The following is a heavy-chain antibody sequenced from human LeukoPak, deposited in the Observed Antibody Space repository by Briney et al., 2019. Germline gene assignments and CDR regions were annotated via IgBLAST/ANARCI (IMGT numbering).Heavy chain of an antibody. CDR3: TNTLSGWSKGWDRPHDF. V-gene: IGHV3-48*03. D-gene: IGHD3-3*01. J-gene: IGHJ4*02. Sequence: GGSLRLSCAASGFTFSNYEMNWVRQAPVKGLEWVSYINSGGTQFYPDSVKGRFTISRGNAKSSLYLQMNSLRAEDTGVYYCTNTLSGWSKGWDRPHDFGGQGTLVTVS. CDR2: INSGGTQ. CDR1: GFTFSNYE.